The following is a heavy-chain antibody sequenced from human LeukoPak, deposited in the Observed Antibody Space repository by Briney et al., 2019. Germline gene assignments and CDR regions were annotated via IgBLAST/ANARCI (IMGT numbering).Heavy chain of an antibody. V-gene: IGHV3-33*01. CDR2: IWYEGSNK. D-gene: IGHD3-22*01. CDR3: ARVGISYYYDSSGWGWFDY. Sequence: GGSLRLSCAASGFTFSSYGMHWVRQAPGKGLEWVAVIWYEGSNKYYADSVKGRFTISRDNSKNTLYLQMNSLRAEDTAVYYCARVGISYYYDSSGWGWFDYWGQGTLVTVSS. CDR1: GFTFSSYG. J-gene: IGHJ4*02.